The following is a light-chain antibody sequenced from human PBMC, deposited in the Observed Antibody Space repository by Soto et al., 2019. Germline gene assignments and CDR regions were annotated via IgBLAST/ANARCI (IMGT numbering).Light chain of an antibody. J-gene: IGKJ5*01. CDR3: QQRHNWPIT. V-gene: IGKV3-11*01. Sequence: EIVLTQSPATLSLSPGERATLSCRASQSVKTFLVWYQQRPGQAPRLLIHDASHRAAGIPARFSGSGFGTDFILTISSLVPEDFGVYFCQQRHNWPITFGQGTRLDIK. CDR2: DAS. CDR1: QSVKTF.